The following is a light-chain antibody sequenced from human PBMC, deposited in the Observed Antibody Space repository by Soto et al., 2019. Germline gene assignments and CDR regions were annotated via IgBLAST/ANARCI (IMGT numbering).Light chain of an antibody. Sequence: EIVLTQSPGTLSLSPGERATLSCRASQSVGSNFLAWYQERPGQAPRLLIYGASSRATGIPDRFSGSGSGTDFTLTISRLEPEDFAVYYCRQYGSSLGFALGGGTKVEIK. J-gene: IGKJ4*01. CDR1: QSVGSNF. CDR2: GAS. CDR3: RQYGSSLGFA. V-gene: IGKV3-20*01.